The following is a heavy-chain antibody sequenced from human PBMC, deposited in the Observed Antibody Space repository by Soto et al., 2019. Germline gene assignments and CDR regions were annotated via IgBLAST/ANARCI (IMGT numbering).Heavy chain of an antibody. Sequence: QVQVVESGGGVVQPGRSLRLSCAASGFTFSSYAMHCVRQAPGKGLEWVAVISYDGSNKYYADSVKGRFTISRDNSKKMMYLQMNSLRAEDTAVYYCARPLWRDDYNWGYFDLWGRGTLVTVSS. CDR1: GFTFSSYA. CDR2: ISYDGSNK. J-gene: IGHJ2*01. CDR3: ARPLWRDDYNWGYFDL. V-gene: IGHV3-30-3*01. D-gene: IGHD4-4*01.